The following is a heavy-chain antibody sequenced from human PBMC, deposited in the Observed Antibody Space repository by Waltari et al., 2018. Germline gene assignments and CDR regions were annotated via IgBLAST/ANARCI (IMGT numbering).Heavy chain of an antibody. V-gene: IGHV4-61*02. D-gene: IGHD6-19*01. CDR3: ARKSVAGKPIDAFDI. J-gene: IGHJ3*02. Sequence: QVQLQESGPGLVKPSQTLSLTCTVSGGSISSGSYYWSWIRQPAGKGLEWIGRIYTSGSTNYNPSLKSRVTISVDTSKNQFSLKLSSVTAADTAVYYCARKSVAGKPIDAFDIWGQGTMVTVSS. CDR1: GGSISSGSYY. CDR2: IYTSGST.